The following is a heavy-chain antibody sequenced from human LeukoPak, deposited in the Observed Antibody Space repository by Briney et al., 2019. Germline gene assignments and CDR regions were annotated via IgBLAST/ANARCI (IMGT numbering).Heavy chain of an antibody. J-gene: IGHJ3*02. V-gene: IGHV4-59*08. CDR2: IYYSGST. CDR1: GGSISSYY. D-gene: IGHD6-19*01. Sequence: SETLSLTCTVSGGSISSYYWSWIRQPPGKGLEWIGYIYYSGSTNYNPSLKSRVTISVDTSKNHFSLKLTSVTAADTAVYFCARLKYSSGWAGAFDIWGQGTMVTVSS. CDR3: ARLKYSSGWAGAFDI.